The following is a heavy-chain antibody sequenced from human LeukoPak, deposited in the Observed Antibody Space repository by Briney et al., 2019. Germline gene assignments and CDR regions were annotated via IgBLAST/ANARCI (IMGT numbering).Heavy chain of an antibody. D-gene: IGHD3-10*01. CDR1: GFTFSGYA. CDR3: AREWFGELWTFDY. CDR2: ISYDGSNK. J-gene: IGHJ4*01. Sequence: GGSLRLSCAASGFTFSGYAMHWVRQAPGKGLEWVAVISYDGSNKYYADSVKGRFTISRDNSKNTLYLQMNSLRAEDTAVYYCAREWFGELWTFDYWGQGTLVTVPS. V-gene: IGHV3-30-3*01.